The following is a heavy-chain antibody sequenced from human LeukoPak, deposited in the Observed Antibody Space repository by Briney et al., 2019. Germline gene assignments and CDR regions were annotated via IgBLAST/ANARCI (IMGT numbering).Heavy chain of an antibody. CDR2: INAGNGNT. D-gene: IGHD3-10*01. J-gene: IGHJ4*02. Sequence: GASVKVSCKASGYTFTSYAMHWVRQAPGQGLEWMGWINAGNGNTKYSQKFQGRVTIARDTSASTAYMELSSLRSEDTAVYYCARGVLLWFGELLGHFDYWGQGTLVTVSS. CDR1: GYTFTSYA. V-gene: IGHV1-3*01. CDR3: ARGVLLWFGELLGHFDY.